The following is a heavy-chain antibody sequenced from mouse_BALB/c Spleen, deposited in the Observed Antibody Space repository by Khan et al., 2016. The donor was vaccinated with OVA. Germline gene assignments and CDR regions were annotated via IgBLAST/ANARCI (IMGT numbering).Heavy chain of an antibody. Sequence: EVQLQQSGTVLARPGASVKMSCKASGYSFTSYWMHWVKQRPGLGLEWIGAIYPGISDTRYNQKFKGKAKLTAVTSASTAYMELSSLTNDDSAVHYCTRSYDSYYFDYWGQGTLLTVSS. CDR2: IYPGISDT. CDR3: TRSYDSYYFDY. V-gene: IGHV1-5*01. CDR1: GYSFTSYW. J-gene: IGHJ2*01. D-gene: IGHD2-4*01.